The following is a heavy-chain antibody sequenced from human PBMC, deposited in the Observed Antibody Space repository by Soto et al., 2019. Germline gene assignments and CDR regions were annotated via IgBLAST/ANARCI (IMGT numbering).Heavy chain of an antibody. J-gene: IGHJ5*02. D-gene: IGHD6-13*01. CDR1: GDTFSSYT. CDR3: AREGQQLAPKPFDP. CDR2: IIPILGIA. V-gene: IGHV1-69*08. Sequence: QVQLVQSGAEVKKPGSSVKVSYKASGDTFSSYTISWVRQAPGQRLEWMGRIIPILGIANYAQKFQGRVTITADKSTSTAYMELSSLRSEDTAVYYCAREGQQLAPKPFDPWGQGTLVTVSS.